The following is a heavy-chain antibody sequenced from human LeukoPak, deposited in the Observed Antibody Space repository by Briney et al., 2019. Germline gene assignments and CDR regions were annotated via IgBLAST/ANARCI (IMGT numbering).Heavy chain of an antibody. Sequence: PSETLSLTCTVSGGSISTYYWSWIRQPPGKGLEWIGHIYHSGSTNYNPSLKSRVTISVDTSQNQFYLKLSSVTAADAAVYYCARDGYSGSDALWGQGTLVTVSS. CDR2: IYHSGST. V-gene: IGHV4-59*01. D-gene: IGHD5-12*01. CDR1: GGSISTYY. J-gene: IGHJ4*02. CDR3: ARDGYSGSDAL.